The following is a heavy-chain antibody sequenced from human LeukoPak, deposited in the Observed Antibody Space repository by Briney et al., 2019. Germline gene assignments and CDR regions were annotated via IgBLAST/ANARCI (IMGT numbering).Heavy chain of an antibody. CDR1: GNSISSGDNY. V-gene: IGHV4-61*02. J-gene: IGHJ5*02. D-gene: IGHD3-9*01. Sequence: SETLSLTCTVSGNSISSGDNYWSWIRQPAGKGLEWIGRIYTSGSTNYNPSLKSRVTISGDTSKNQFSLKLSSVTAADTAVYYCAREVNDITDPWGQGTLVTVSS. CDR3: AREVNDITDP. CDR2: IYTSGST.